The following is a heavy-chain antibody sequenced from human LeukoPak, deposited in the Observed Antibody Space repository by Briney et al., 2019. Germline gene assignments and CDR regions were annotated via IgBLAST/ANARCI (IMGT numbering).Heavy chain of an antibody. J-gene: IGHJ6*02. CDR3: AKSSILTGYYYYGMDV. V-gene: IGHV3-23*01. CDR1: GFTFSSYA. D-gene: IGHD3-9*01. Sequence: GGSLRLSRAASGFTFSSYAMSWVRQAPGKGLEWVSAISGSGGSTYYADSVKGRFTISRDNSKNTLYLQMNSLRAEDMAVYYCAKSSILTGYYYYGMDVWGQGTTVTVSS. CDR2: ISGSGGST.